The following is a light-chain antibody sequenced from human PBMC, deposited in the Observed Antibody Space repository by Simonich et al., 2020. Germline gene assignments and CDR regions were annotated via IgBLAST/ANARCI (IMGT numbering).Light chain of an antibody. J-gene: IGLJ2*01. V-gene: IGLV2-14*01. CDR1: SSDVGGYNY. Sequence: QSALTQPASVSGSPGQSITISCTGTSSDVGGYNYVSWYQQHPGKAPKLMIYDVSKRPSGVSNRFSGSKSGNTASLTISGLQAKDEADYYCSSYTSSSTYVVFGGGTKLTVL. CDR2: DVS. CDR3: SSYTSSSTYVV.